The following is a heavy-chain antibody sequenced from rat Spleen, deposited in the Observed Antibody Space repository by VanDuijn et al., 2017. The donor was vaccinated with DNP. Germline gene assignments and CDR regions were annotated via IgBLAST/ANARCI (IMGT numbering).Heavy chain of an antibody. CDR2: INKDGSTT. CDR1: GFNFNDYW. V-gene: IGHV4-2*01. J-gene: IGHJ2*01. CDR3: ARGLCDY. Sequence: EVKLVESGGGLVQPGRSLKLSCAASGFNFNDYWMAWVRQAPGKGLEWIGEINKDGSTTNYTPTLRDRFTISRDNAQNTLYLQMNNLGSEDTAIYYCARGLCDYWGQGVMVTVSS.